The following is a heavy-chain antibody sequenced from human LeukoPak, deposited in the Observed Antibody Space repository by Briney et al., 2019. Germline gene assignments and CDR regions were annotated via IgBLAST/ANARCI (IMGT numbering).Heavy chain of an antibody. CDR2: ISSSSSYI. CDR3: ARVATETVDIVATIGS. CDR1: GFTFSSYS. V-gene: IGHV3-21*01. D-gene: IGHD5-12*01. Sequence: GGSLRLSCAASGFTFSSYSMNWVRQAPGKGLERVSSISSSSSYIYYADSVKGRFTISRDNAKNSLYLQMNSLRAEDTAVYYCARVATETVDIVATIGSWGQGTLVTVSS. J-gene: IGHJ4*02.